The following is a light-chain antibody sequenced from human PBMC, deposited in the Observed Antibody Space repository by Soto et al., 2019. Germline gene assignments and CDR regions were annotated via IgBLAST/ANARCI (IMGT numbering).Light chain of an antibody. J-gene: IGKJ2*01. Sequence: DIQMTQSPSSLSASVGDRVTITCRASQSISSYLNWYQQNPGKAPKLLIYAASSLQSGVPSRFSGSGSVTDFTLTISTLQPEDFATYYCHQSYTFGQGTKLEIK. CDR3: HQSYT. CDR1: QSISSY. CDR2: AAS. V-gene: IGKV1-39*01.